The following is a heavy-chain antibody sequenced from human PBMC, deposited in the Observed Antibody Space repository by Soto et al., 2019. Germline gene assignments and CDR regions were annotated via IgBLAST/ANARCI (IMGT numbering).Heavy chain of an antibody. V-gene: IGHV1-69*13. CDR2: IIPIFGTA. Sequence: GAPVKVSCKASGGTFSSYAISWVRQAPGQGLEWMGGIIPIFGTANYAQKFQGRVTITADESTSTAYMELSSLRSEDTAVYYCARVRFGGNWFDPWGQGTLVTVSS. CDR3: ARVRFGGNWFDP. D-gene: IGHD3-10*01. CDR1: GGTFSSYA. J-gene: IGHJ5*02.